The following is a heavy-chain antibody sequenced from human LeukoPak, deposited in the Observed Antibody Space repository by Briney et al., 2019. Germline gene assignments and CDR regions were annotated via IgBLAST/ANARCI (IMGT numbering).Heavy chain of an antibody. V-gene: IGHV4-34*01. D-gene: IGHD4-11*01. CDR2: INHSGST. J-gene: IGHJ4*02. CDR3: ARHRTGPLYYSNYAFDY. Sequence: KPSETLSLTCAVYGGSFSGYYWSWIRQPPGKGLEWIGEINHSGSTNYNPSLKSRVTISVDTSKNQFSLKLSSVTAADTAVYYCARHRTGPLYYSNYAFDYWGQGTLVTVSS. CDR1: GGSFSGYY.